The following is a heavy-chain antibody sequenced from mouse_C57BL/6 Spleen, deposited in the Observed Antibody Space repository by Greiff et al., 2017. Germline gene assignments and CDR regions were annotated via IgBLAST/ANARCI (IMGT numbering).Heavy chain of an antibody. Sequence: QVQLQQSGAELVKPGASVKISCKASGYAFSSSWMNWVKQRPGKGLEWLGQIYPGDGDTNYNGKFKGKATLTADKSSSTAYMRLSSLTSEDSAVYFCARKRLRRGDDWGQGTSVTVSS. CDR3: ARKRLRRGDD. V-gene: IGHV1-80*01. CDR1: GYAFSSSW. D-gene: IGHD2-2*01. CDR2: IYPGDGDT. J-gene: IGHJ4*01.